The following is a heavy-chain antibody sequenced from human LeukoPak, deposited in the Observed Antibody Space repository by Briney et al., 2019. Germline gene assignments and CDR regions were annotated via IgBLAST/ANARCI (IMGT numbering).Heavy chain of an antibody. J-gene: IGHJ3*01. Sequence: GGSLRLSCEANGFTFDDYGMSWVRQAPGQGLEWVAGINWNGGRTGYAESLKGRFTISRDNAKSSLFLQMDSLRAEDTALYYCARDLHINVVTPASTGLDSWGQGTMVTVSS. D-gene: IGHD2-15*01. V-gene: IGHV3-20*04. CDR2: INWNGGRT. CDR3: ARDLHINVVTPASTGLDS. CDR1: GFTFDDYG.